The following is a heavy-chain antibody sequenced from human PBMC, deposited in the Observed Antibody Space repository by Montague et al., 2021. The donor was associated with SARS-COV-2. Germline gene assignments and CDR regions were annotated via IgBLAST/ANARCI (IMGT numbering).Heavy chain of an antibody. CDR2: INHSGST. J-gene: IGHJ6*02. D-gene: IGHD2-2*01. V-gene: IGHV4-34*01. CDR1: GGSFSGYY. CDR3: ARGFRSVVPAVLGVAFYYYFDMDV. Sequence: SETLSLTCAVYGGSFSGYYWSWIRQPPGKGLVWIGEINHSGSTYXNPSCQSRVIISVDTSKNQFSLKLSSVTAADTAVYFCARGFRSVVPAVLGVAFYYYFDMDVWGQGTTVTVSS.